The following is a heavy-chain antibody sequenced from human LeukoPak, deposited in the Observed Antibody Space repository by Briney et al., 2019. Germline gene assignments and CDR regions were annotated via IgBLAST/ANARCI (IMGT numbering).Heavy chain of an antibody. D-gene: IGHD3-22*01. Sequence: GGSLRLSCAAFGFTVSSNYMSWVRQAPGKGLEWVSVIYSGGSTYYADSVKGRFTISRDNSKNTLYMQMNSLRAEDTAVYYCAKGRYYYDSSALDYWGQGTLVTVSS. J-gene: IGHJ4*02. V-gene: IGHV3-53*01. CDR3: AKGRYYYDSSALDY. CDR2: IYSGGST. CDR1: GFTVSSNY.